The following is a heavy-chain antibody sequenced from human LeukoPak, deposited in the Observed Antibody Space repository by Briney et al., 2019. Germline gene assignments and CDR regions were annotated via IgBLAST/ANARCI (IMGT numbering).Heavy chain of an antibody. CDR3: ATGHDFWSGYHFFY. V-gene: IGHV3-11*04. Sequence: PGGSLRLSCAASGLTFSGNHMSLVRQAPGKGLEWVSYISSSGSAIYYADSVKGRFTISTDNAKNSLYLQMNSLRAEDPAVYYSATGHDFWSGYHFFYWGQGTLVTVSS. J-gene: IGHJ4*02. CDR1: GLTFSGNH. D-gene: IGHD3-3*01. CDR2: ISSSGSAI.